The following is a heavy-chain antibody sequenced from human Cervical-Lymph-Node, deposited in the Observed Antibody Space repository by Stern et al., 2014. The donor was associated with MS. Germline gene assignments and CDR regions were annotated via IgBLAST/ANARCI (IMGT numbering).Heavy chain of an antibody. CDR3: ARGNFWSSYIGFDF. D-gene: IGHD3-3*01. Sequence: QVQLGQSGAEVKKPGSSVKVSCKTSGGTFNKYAFSWVRQAPGQGLEWMGGIIPMFVSANFAPNFQVIASFTADESSSTVYMELSSLRSEDTAVYYCARGNFWSSYIGFDFWGQGTLVTVSS. CDR1: GGTFNKYA. CDR2: IIPMFVSA. J-gene: IGHJ4*02. V-gene: IGHV1-69*01.